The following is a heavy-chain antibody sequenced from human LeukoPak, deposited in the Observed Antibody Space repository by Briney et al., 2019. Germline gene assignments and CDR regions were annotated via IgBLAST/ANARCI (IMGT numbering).Heavy chain of an antibody. V-gene: IGHV3-23*01. CDR3: AREYYDFWSGYRFDY. CDR1: GFTFSSYA. Sequence: GGSLRLSCAASGFTFSSYAMSWVRQAPGKGLEWVSAISGSGGSTYYADSVKGRFTISRDNSKNTLYLQMNSLRAEDTAVYYCAREYYDFWSGYRFDYWGQGTLVTVSS. CDR2: ISGSGGST. D-gene: IGHD3-3*01. J-gene: IGHJ4*02.